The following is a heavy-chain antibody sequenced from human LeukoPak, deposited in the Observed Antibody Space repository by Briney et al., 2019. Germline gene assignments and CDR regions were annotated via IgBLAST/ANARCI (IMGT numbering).Heavy chain of an antibody. CDR3: ARDLYGDLSLDAFDI. CDR1: GGTFSGYA. CDR2: IIPTFGTA. J-gene: IGHJ3*02. V-gene: IGHV1-69*05. D-gene: IGHD4-17*01. Sequence: GASVEVSCKASGGTFSGYAISWVRQAPGQGLEWMGGIIPTFGTANYAQKFQGRVTITTDGSTSTAYMEMSSLRSEDTAVYYCARDLYGDLSLDAFDIWGQGTMVTVSS.